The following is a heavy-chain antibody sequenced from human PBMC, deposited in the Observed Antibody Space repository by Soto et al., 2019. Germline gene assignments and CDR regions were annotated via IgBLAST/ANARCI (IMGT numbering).Heavy chain of an antibody. CDR2: INHSGST. CDR1: GGSFSGYY. D-gene: IGHD6-6*01. Sequence: SETLSLTCAVYGGSFSGYYWSWIRQPPGKGLEWIGEINHSGSTNYNPSLKSRVTISVDTSKNQFSLKLSSVTAADTAVYYCASRGSSSFYYYHGMDVWGQGTTVTVSS. V-gene: IGHV4-34*01. CDR3: ASRGSSSFYYYHGMDV. J-gene: IGHJ6*02.